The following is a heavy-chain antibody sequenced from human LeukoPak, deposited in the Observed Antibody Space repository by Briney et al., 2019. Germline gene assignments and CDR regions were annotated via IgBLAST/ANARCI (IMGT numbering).Heavy chain of an antibody. Sequence: SQTLSLTCAISGDSVSSTSTAWNWITQSPSRGLEWLGRTYYRSKWYNDYAVSVKSRMTINPDTSRNQFSLQLNSVSPEDTAVYYCARGLASTFDYWGQGTLVTVCS. V-gene: IGHV6-1*01. J-gene: IGHJ4*02. CDR3: ARGLASTFDY. CDR1: GDSVSSTSTA. D-gene: IGHD2-2*01. CDR2: TYYRSKWYN.